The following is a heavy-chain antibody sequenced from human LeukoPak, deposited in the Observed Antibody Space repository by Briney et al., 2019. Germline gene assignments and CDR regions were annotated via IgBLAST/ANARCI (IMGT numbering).Heavy chain of an antibody. CDR3: SRENGAFSPFGY. D-gene: IGHD2-8*01. V-gene: IGHV4-4*02. CDR1: GGSITSTNW. CDR2: VSLSGLT. J-gene: IGHJ4*02. Sequence: PSRTLSLTCGVSGGSITSTNWWSWVGQPPGQGLEWIGEVSLSGLTNYNPSLSSRIIMALDTSKNHLSLHLTSVTAADTAVYYCSRENGAFSPFGYWGQGYLVTVLS.